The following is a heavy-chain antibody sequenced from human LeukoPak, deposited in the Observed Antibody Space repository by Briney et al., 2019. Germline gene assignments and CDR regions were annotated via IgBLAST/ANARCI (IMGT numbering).Heavy chain of an antibody. J-gene: IGHJ4*02. Sequence: HPGGSLRLSCVASGLTFKNYAMSWVRQGPGMGLEWVSSISGAGGSTYYADSVKGRFTISRDNSKKTLYLEMSTLRAEDAAVYYCAINYSLDYWGQGTLVTVSS. CDR1: GLTFKNYA. CDR3: AINYSLDY. CDR2: ISGAGGST. V-gene: IGHV3-23*01. D-gene: IGHD2-21*01.